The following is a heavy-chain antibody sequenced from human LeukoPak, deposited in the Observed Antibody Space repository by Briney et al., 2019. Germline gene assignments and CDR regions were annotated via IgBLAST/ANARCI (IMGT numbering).Heavy chain of an antibody. V-gene: IGHV3-49*04. D-gene: IGHD6-6*01. Sequence: PGGSLRLSCRGTGFTFGDYAVSWVRQAPGKGLEWVGLIRIKAYTETTEYAASVQGRFTISRDDSKSIAYLQMNSLQTDDTAVYYCARQVHIRRGLVAHFDFWGQGTLVTVSS. CDR2: IRIKAYTETT. CDR3: ARQVHIRRGLVAHFDF. J-gene: IGHJ4*02. CDR1: GFTFGDYA.